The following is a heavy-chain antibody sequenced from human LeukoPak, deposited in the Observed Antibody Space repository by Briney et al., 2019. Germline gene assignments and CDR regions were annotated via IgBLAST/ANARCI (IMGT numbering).Heavy chain of an antibody. V-gene: IGHV4-34*01. J-gene: IGHJ4*01. CDR1: GGSFSGYY. D-gene: IGHD3-10*02. CDR2: INHSGST. CDR3: AGVFGDFNY. Sequence: SETLSLTCAVYGGSFSGYYWSWIRQPPGKGLEWIGEINHSGSTNYNPSLKSRVTISVDTSKNQFSLKLSSVTAADTAVYYCAGVFGDFNYWGQEPWSPSPQ.